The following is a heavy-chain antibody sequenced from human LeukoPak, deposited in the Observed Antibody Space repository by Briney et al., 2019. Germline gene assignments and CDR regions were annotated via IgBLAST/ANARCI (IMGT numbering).Heavy chain of an antibody. D-gene: IGHD6-19*01. CDR1: GFTSGSYW. CDR3: ARDRGSSGWYEFDS. Sequence: GGSLRLSCAASGFTSGSYWMSWVRQAPGKGLEWVANIKQDGSEKYYVDSVKGRFTISRDNAKNSLYLQMNSLRAEDTAVYYCARDRGSSGWYEFDSWGQGTLVTVSS. J-gene: IGHJ4*02. CDR2: IKQDGSEK. V-gene: IGHV3-7*01.